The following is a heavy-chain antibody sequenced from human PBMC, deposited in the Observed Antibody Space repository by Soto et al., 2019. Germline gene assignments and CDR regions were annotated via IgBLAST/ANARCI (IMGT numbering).Heavy chain of an antibody. CDR1: GASIRNGNW. J-gene: IGHJ4*02. V-gene: IGHV4-4*02. CDR3: AELDY. CDR2: INYRGDT. Sequence: AETLSLTCDVSGASIRNGNWWNWLRHPPGKGLECIGHINYRGDTNSTPSLKSRVTMSTDKSNNSFSLKLTTVTAADRAIYYCAELDYWGQGTLVTVSS.